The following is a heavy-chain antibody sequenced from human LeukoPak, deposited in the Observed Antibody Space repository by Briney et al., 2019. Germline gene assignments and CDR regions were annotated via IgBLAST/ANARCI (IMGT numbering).Heavy chain of an antibody. J-gene: IGHJ4*02. CDR2: INYSGST. CDR3: ARARRLAVAGTTWGYYFDY. V-gene: IGHV4-59*01. CDR1: GGSISSYY. D-gene: IGHD6-19*01. Sequence: PSETLSLTCTVSGGSISSYYWSWIRQPPGKGLEWIGYINYSGSTNYNPSLKSRVTMSVDTSKNQFSLKLSSVTAADTAVYYCARARRLAVAGTTWGYYFDYWGQGTLVTVSS.